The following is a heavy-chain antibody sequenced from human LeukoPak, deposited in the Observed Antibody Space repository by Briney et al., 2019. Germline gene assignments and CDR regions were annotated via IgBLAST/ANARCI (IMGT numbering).Heavy chain of an antibody. D-gene: IGHD1/OR15-1a*01. J-gene: IGHJ4*02. CDR1: GVSINTYF. CDR3: ASPLGGKTFH. Sequence: SETLSLTCTVSGVSINTYFWSWIRQPPGKGLEWIGYVYYNGITNYNPSLKSRVSISLDPSKNQSSLRLNSVTAAETAVYFCASPLGGKTFHWGQGTLVNVSS. CDR2: VYYNGIT. V-gene: IGHV4-59*01.